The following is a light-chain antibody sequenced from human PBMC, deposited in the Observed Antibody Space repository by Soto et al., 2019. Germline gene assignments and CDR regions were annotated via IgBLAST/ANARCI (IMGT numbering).Light chain of an antibody. J-gene: IGLJ2*01. V-gene: IGLV1-51*01. Sequence: QSVLTQPPSVSAAPGQKVTISCSGSSYNLGNNYVSWYQQLPVTAPKLLIYDNNKRPSGIPDRFSGSKSGTSATLGITGLQTGDEADYYCGTWDSSLSVVFGGGTKLTVL. CDR1: SYNLGNNY. CDR3: GTWDSSLSVV. CDR2: DNN.